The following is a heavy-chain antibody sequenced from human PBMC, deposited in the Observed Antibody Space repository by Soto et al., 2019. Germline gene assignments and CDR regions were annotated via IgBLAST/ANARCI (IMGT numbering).Heavy chain of an antibody. CDR3: AAGGVAQHDFFDI. V-gene: IGHV3-33*01. D-gene: IGHD3-3*01. CDR2: IWYDGSNK. Sequence: GGSLRLSCAASGFTFSSYGMHWVRQAPGKGLEWVAVIWYDGSNKYYADSVKGRFTISRDNSKNTLYLQMNSLRAEDTAVYYWAAGGVAQHDFFDIGGQGKLFTFSS. J-gene: IGHJ3*02. CDR1: GFTFSSYG.